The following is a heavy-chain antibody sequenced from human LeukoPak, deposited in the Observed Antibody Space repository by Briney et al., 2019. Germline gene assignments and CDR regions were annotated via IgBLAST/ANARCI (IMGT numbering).Heavy chain of an antibody. J-gene: IGHJ4*01. V-gene: IGHV3-53*01. Sequence: AGSLTLSCAASGFTVSSNYMSWVRQAPGKGLEWVSVIYSDGSTYYADSVKGRFTISRDNSKNTLYLQMNSLRAEDTAVYYCAKKPYYDFWSGYYNFDYWGQASLVTVSS. D-gene: IGHD3-3*01. CDR3: AKKPYYDFWSGYYNFDY. CDR2: IYSDGST. CDR1: GFTVSSNY.